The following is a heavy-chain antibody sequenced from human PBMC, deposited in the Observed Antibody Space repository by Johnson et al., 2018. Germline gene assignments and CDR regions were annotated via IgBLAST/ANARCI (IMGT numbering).Heavy chain of an antibody. CDR2: ISSDGSMT. CDR3: AGPSGSSGRFLEGSPSFQH. CDR1: GFTFNTYW. D-gene: IGHD3-22*01. Sequence: VQLQESGGGLVQPGGSLRLSCAASGFTFNTYWMHWVRQVPGKGLVWVSRISSDGSMTTYADTVRDRFTISRDNAKNTVYLLMNSLGAEDTAVYYCAGPSGSSGRFLEGSPSFQHWGQGTLVTVSS. V-gene: IGHV3-74*01. J-gene: IGHJ1*01.